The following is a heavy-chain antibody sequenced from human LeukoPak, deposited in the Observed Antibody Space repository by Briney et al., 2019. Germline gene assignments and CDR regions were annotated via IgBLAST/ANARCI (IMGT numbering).Heavy chain of an antibody. CDR2: ISASGHYT. J-gene: IGHJ4*02. D-gene: IGHD6-19*01. Sequence: GGSLRLSCEVSGFTFGNSAMSWVRQAPGKGLEWISGISASGHYTYTADSLKGRFTISRDNSKNTLYLQMNSLRAEDTAVYYCARDGGSGWLNYWGQGALVTVSS. CDR3: ARDGGSGWLNY. V-gene: IGHV3-23*01. CDR1: GFTFGNSA.